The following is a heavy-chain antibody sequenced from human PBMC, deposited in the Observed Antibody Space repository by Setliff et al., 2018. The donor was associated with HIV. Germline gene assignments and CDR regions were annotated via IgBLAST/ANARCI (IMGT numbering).Heavy chain of an antibody. CDR1: GYPFTSYG. CDR3: ARMQAYYNFWRSTYYFDY. CDR2: ISPYTRDA. J-gene: IGHJ4*02. V-gene: IGHV1-18*01. Sequence: GASVKVSCKASGYPFTSYGICWVRQAPGHGLEWMGYISPYTRDAYYAEKFQGRVTMTTDTSTTAVSMELTNLRSDDTAVYFCARMQAYYNFWRSTYYFDYWGQGTPVTVSS. D-gene: IGHD3-3*01.